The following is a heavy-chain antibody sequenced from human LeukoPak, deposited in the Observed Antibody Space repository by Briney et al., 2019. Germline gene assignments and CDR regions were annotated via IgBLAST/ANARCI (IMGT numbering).Heavy chain of an antibody. Sequence: PGGSLRLSCAASGFTFSSYAMSWVRRAPGKGLEWVSGISGSSGGSTYYADSVKGRFTISRDNSKNTLYLQMNSLRAEDTAVYYCAKAATVATFDYWGQGTLVTVSS. CDR3: AKAATVATFDY. D-gene: IGHD4-23*01. J-gene: IGHJ4*02. CDR1: GFTFSSYA. V-gene: IGHV3-23*01. CDR2: ISGSSGGST.